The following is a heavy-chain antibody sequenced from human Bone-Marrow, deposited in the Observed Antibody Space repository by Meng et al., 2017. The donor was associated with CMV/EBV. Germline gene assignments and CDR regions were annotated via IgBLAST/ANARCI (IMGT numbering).Heavy chain of an antibody. D-gene: IGHD2-2*03. CDR2: INPNSGGT. Sequence: ASVQISCKASGYTFTGYYMHWVRQAPGQVLEWMGWINPNSGGTNYAQKFQGRVTMTRDTSISTAYMELSRLRSDDTAVYYCARVSVDSVEVPAVNYYYNGMDFWGQGTTVTVSS. CDR1: GYTFTGYY. V-gene: IGHV1-2*02. J-gene: IGHJ6*02. CDR3: ARVSVDSVEVPAVNYYYNGMDF.